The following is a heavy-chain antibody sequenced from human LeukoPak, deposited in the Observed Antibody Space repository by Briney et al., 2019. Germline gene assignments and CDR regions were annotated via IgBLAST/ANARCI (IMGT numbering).Heavy chain of an antibody. J-gene: IGHJ3*02. CDR2: MYTSGNT. CDR3: ARGGRGVMRAFDI. D-gene: IGHD3-16*01. V-gene: IGHV4-4*07. CDR1: VGSISSYY. Sequence: PSETLSLTCTVSVGSISSYYWGWIRQPAAKGLEWIGRMYTSGNTNYNPSLKSRVTMSVGTSNNQFSLKLSSVTDADTAVYYCARGGRGVMRAFDIWGQGTMVTVSS.